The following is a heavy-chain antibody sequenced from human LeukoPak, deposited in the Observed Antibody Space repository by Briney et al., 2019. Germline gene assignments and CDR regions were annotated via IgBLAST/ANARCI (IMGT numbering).Heavy chain of an antibody. J-gene: IGHJ5*02. Sequence: SVKVSCKASGFTFTSSAVQWVRQARGQRREWIGWIVVGSGNTNYAQKFQERVTITRDMSTSTAYMELSSLRSEDTAVYYCAAVSRYDWFDPWGQGTLVTVSS. CDR1: GFTFTSSA. D-gene: IGHD3-9*01. CDR2: IVVGSGNT. CDR3: AAVSRYDWFDP. V-gene: IGHV1-58*01.